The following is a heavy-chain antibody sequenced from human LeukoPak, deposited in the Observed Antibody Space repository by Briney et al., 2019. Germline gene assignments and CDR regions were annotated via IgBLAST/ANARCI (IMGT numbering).Heavy chain of an antibody. D-gene: IGHD2-2*01. CDR2: ISAYNGNT. V-gene: IGHV1-18*01. CDR1: GYTFTSYG. Sequence: GASVNVSCKASGYTFTSYGIRWVRQAPGQGLERMGWISAYNGNTNYAQKLQGRVTMTTDTSTSTAYMELRSLRSDDTAVYYCARPAPGYCSSTSCYELDYWGQGTLVTVSS. J-gene: IGHJ4*02. CDR3: ARPAPGYCSSTSCYELDY.